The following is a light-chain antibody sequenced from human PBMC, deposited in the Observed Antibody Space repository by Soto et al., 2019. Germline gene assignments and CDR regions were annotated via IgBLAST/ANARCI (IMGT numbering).Light chain of an antibody. CDR3: QQYGSSPLT. Sequence: EIVLTQSPGTLSLSPGERATLSCRASQSVSSDYLAWYQQKPGQTPKVLIYRASTRATGIPDRFSGSGSGTDFTLTIGRLEPEDSAVYYCQQYGSSPLTFGGGTKVDIK. CDR2: RAS. V-gene: IGKV3-20*01. J-gene: IGKJ4*01. CDR1: QSVSSDY.